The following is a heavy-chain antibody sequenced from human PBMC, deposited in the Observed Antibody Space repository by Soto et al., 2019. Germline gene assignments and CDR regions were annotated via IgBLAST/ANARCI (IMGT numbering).Heavy chain of an antibody. CDR3: ARDSYCSGGSCYGADYYYYGMDV. CDR1: GGSISSSSYY. D-gene: IGHD2-15*01. CDR2: IYYSGST. J-gene: IGHJ6*02. Sequence: QLQLQESGPGLVKPSETLSLTCTVSGGSISSSSYYWGWIRQPPGKGLEWIGSIYYSGSTYYNPSLKSRVTISVDTSKNQFSLKLSSVTAADTAVYYCARDSYCSGGSCYGADYYYYGMDVWGQGTTVTVSS. V-gene: IGHV4-39*01.